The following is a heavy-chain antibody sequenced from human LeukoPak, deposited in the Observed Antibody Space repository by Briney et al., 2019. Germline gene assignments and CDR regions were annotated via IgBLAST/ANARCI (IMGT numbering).Heavy chain of an antibody. J-gene: IGHJ4*02. CDR3: ARENYYDSSGYYNDY. V-gene: IGHV3-11*01. CDR2: ISSSGSTI. D-gene: IGHD3-22*01. CDR1: GFTFSNAW. Sequence: GGSLRLSCAASGFTFSNAWMNWVRQAPGKGLEWVSYISSSGSTIYYADSVKGRFTISRDNAKNSLYLQMNSLRAEDTAVYYCARENYYDSSGYYNDYWGQGTLVTVSS.